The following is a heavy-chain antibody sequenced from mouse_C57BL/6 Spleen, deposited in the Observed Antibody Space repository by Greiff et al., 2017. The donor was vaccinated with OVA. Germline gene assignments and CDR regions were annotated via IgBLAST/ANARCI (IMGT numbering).Heavy chain of an antibody. J-gene: IGHJ4*01. D-gene: IGHD1-1*01. V-gene: IGHV2-9-1*01. Sequence: VQVVESGPGLVAPSQSLSITCTVSGFSLTSYAISWVRQPPGKGLEWLGVIWTGGGTNYNSALKSRLSISKDNSKSQVFLKMNSLQTDDTARYYCAINYYGSSYRDAMDYWGQGTSVTVSS. CDR1: GFSLTSYA. CDR3: AINYYGSSYRDAMDY. CDR2: IWTGGGT.